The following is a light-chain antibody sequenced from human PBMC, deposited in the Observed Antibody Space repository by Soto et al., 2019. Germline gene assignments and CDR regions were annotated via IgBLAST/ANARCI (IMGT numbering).Light chain of an antibody. CDR1: QGISSY. CDR3: QQVNVYPST. CDR2: DAS. V-gene: IGKV1-9*01. Sequence: DIRITQSPSSVSGSVRDRVPRTCRASQGISSYLGWYQQKPGKAPNLLIYDASTLHSGVPSRFSGGGSGTDFTLTISSLQPEDFATYYCQQVNVYPSTFGGGTKVDIK. J-gene: IGKJ4*01.